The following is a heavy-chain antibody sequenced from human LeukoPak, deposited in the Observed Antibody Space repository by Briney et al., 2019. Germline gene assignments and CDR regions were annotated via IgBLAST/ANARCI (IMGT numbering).Heavy chain of an antibody. V-gene: IGHV3-7*03. Sequence: GGSLRLSCAASGFTFSSYWMNWARQAPGKGLEWVASINHNGNVNYYVDSVKGPFTISRDNAKNSLYLQMSNLRAEDTAVYFCARGGGLDVWGQGATVTVSS. J-gene: IGHJ6*02. CDR2: INHNGNVN. D-gene: IGHD3-16*01. CDR1: GFTFSSYW. CDR3: ARGGGLDV.